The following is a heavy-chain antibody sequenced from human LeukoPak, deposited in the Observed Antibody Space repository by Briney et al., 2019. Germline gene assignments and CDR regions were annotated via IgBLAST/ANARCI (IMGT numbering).Heavy chain of an antibody. Sequence: GGSLRLSCTASGFSFDDYAMSWVRQAPGKGLEWVGFIRSKAYGGTTEYAASVKGRFTISRDDSKSIAYLQMNSLKTEDTAVYYCSRQVATIWDYYFDYWGQGTLVTVSS. D-gene: IGHD5-12*01. J-gene: IGHJ4*02. CDR1: GFSFDDYA. CDR3: SRQVATIWDYYFDY. CDR2: IRSKAYGGTT. V-gene: IGHV3-49*04.